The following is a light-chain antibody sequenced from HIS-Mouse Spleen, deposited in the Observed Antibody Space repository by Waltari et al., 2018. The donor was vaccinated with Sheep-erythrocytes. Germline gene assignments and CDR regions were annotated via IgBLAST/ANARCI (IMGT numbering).Light chain of an antibody. J-gene: IGLJ2*01. V-gene: IGLV3-1*01. CDR3: QAWDSSTVV. Sequence: SYELTQPPSVSVSPGQTASITCSGDKLGEKYACWYQQKPGHSPVLVIYQDSKRPSGIPGRFSGSNSGNTATLTISGTQAMDEADYYCQAWDSSTVVFGGGTKLTVL. CDR2: QDS. CDR1: KLGEKY.